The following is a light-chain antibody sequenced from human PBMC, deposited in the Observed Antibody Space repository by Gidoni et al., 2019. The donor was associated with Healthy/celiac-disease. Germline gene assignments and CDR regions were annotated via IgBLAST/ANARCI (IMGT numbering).Light chain of an antibody. CDR2: GAS. CDR1: QSVSSN. J-gene: IGKJ1*01. CDR3: QQYNNWFRS. Sequence: EIVMTQSPATLSVSPGERATLSCRASQSVSSNLAWYQQKPGQAPRLLIYGASTRATGIPARFSGSGSGTEFTLTISSLQSEDFAVYYCQQYNNWFRSFXXXTKVEIK. V-gene: IGKV3-15*01.